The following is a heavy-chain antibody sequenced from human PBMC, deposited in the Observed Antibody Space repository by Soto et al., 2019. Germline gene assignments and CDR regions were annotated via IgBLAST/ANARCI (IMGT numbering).Heavy chain of an antibody. V-gene: IGHV3-53*01. CDR2: IYSGGST. D-gene: IGHD2-15*01. J-gene: IGHJ6*02. Sequence: WVRQATGKGLEWVSVIYSGGSTYYADSVKGRFTISRDNSKNTLYLQMNSLRAEDQAVYYSARDLLGMAVRRHGTTVPVS. CDR3: ARDLLGMAV.